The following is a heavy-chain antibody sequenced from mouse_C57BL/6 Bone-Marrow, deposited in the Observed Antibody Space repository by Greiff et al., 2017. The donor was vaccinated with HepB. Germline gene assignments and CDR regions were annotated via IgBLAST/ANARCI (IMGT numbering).Heavy chain of an antibody. CDR2: IRSKSNNYAT. CDR3: VRHEALYDYDSAWFAY. D-gene: IGHD2-4*01. CDR1: GFSFNTYA. Sequence: GGGLVQPKGSLKLSCAASGFSFNTYAMNWVRQAPGKGLEWFARIRSKSNNYATYYADSVKDRFTISRDDSESMLYLQMNNLKTEDTAMYYCVRHEALYDYDSAWFAYWGQGTLVTVSA. V-gene: IGHV10-1*01. J-gene: IGHJ3*01.